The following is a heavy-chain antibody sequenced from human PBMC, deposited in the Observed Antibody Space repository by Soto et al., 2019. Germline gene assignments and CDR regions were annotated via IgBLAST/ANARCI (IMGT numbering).Heavy chain of an antibody. Sequence: SVKVSCKXSGGVFRNYAINWVRQAPGQGLEWMGGIIPVFGTADYPQKFQGRVTITADESTTTAYMELTSLKTEDTAVYFCARDRWGSYSFDSWGQGTLVTVSS. CDR2: IIPVFGTA. CDR3: ARDRWGSYSFDS. V-gene: IGHV1-69*13. J-gene: IGHJ5*01. CDR1: GGVFRNYA. D-gene: IGHD1-26*01.